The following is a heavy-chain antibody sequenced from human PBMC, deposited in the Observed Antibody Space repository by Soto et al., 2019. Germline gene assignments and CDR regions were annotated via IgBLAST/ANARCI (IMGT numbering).Heavy chain of an antibody. D-gene: IGHD6-25*01. CDR3: ARRKERSGPNYFHY. CDR2: MNPYTGKA. V-gene: IGHV1-8*01. Sequence: GASVKVSCKASGYTFTTYDINWVRQAPGQGLEWMGWMNPYTGKAGYAQKFQGRVTMTRDDSISTAYMELSSLRSEDTAVYYCARRKERSGPNYFHYWGLGTLVTVSS. CDR1: GYTFTTYD. J-gene: IGHJ4*02.